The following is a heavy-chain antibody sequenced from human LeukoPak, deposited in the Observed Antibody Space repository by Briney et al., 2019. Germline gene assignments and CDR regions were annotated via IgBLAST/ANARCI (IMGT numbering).Heavy chain of an antibody. J-gene: IGHJ2*01. CDR2: IRISSTTI. Sequence: PGGSLRLSCAASGFTFSSYNMNWVRQAPGKGLELVSYIRISSTTIYYADSVKGRFTISTDNGKNSLSLQMNSLRAEDTAVYYCASSTYYYDSSGTRHWYFDLWGPGTLVTVSS. V-gene: IGHV3-48*01. D-gene: IGHD3-22*01. CDR1: GFTFSSYN. CDR3: ASSTYYYDSSGTRHWYFDL.